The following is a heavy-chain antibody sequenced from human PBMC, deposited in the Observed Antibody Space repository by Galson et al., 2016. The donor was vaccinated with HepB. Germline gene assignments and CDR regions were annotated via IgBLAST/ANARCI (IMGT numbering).Heavy chain of an antibody. D-gene: IGHD2-15*01. CDR3: ARGSCSGGSCYAPGGYYYYYGLDV. J-gene: IGHJ6*02. V-gene: IGHV1-2*04. Sequence: SVKVSCKASGYSFTGYYMHWVRQAPGQGLEWMGWINPNSGGTNYAQVFPGWATMTRDPSISTAYMELSRLRSGDSAVYYCARGSCSGGSCYAPGGYYYYYGLDVWGQGTTVTVSS. CDR2: INPNSGGT. CDR1: GYSFTGYY.